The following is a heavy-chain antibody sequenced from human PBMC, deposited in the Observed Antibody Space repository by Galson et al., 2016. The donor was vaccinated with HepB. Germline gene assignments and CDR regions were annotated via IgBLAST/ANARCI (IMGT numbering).Heavy chain of an antibody. CDR2: ISTHNGET. Sequence: SVKVSCKASGYSFTAYYVHWVRQAPGQGLEWMGCISTHNGETTYSQKFQGRVTMTTDTSTSTVYMELRGLRSDDTAVYFCARFWSGFLPDYWGQGTLVIVSS. V-gene: IGHV1-18*04. J-gene: IGHJ4*02. CDR3: ARFWSGFLPDY. D-gene: IGHD3-3*01. CDR1: GYSFTAYY.